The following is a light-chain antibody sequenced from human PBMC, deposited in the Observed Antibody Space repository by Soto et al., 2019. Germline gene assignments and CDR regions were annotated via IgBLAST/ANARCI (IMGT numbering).Light chain of an antibody. CDR1: QSVSSY. J-gene: IGKJ4*01. V-gene: IGKV3-11*01. Sequence: EIVLTQSPATLSLSPGERATLSCRASQSVSSYLACYQQKPGQAPRLLIYDASNSATGIPARFSGSGSGTDFTLTISSLEPDDFAVYYCQQRSAWPSTFGGGTKVQIK. CDR2: DAS. CDR3: QQRSAWPST.